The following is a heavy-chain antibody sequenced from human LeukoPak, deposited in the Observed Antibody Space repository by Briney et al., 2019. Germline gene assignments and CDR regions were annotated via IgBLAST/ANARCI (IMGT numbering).Heavy chain of an antibody. J-gene: IGHJ3*02. CDR1: GYSISSGYY. CDR3: ARTVGVFHSSWYIDGAFDI. D-gene: IGHD6-13*01. V-gene: IGHV4-38-2*02. CDR2: IYHSGST. Sequence: PSETLSLTCTVSGYSISSGYYWGWIRQPPGKGLEWIGSIYHSGSTNYNPSLKSRVTISVDKSKNQFSLKLSSVTAADTAVYYCARTVGVFHSSWYIDGAFDIWGQGTMVTVSS.